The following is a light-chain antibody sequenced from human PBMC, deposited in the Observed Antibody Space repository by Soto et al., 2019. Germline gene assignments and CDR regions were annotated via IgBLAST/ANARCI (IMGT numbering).Light chain of an antibody. Sequence: EIVLTQSPGTLSLSPGERATLSCRASQSVTSGYLAWYQQQPNLAPRLLIYGASYRATDIPDRFSGGGSGTDFTLTISRLETEDFAVYYCQSYRSSPPAITFGQGTRL. J-gene: IGKJ5*01. CDR1: QSVTSGY. CDR3: QSYRSSPPAIT. CDR2: GAS. V-gene: IGKV3-20*01.